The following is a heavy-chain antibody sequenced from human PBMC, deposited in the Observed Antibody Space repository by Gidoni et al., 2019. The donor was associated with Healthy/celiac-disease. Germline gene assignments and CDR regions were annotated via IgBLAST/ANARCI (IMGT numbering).Heavy chain of an antibody. J-gene: IGHJ4*02. Sequence: EVQLVESGGGLVKPGGSLRLYCAASGFTFSNAWMSWVRQAPGKGLEWVSRIKSKTDGGTTDYAAPVKGRFTISRDDSKNTLYLQMNSLKTEDTAVYYCTTYMVVAPTLDYWGQGTLVTVSS. V-gene: IGHV3-15*01. CDR1: GFTFSNAW. D-gene: IGHD2-15*01. CDR2: IKSKTDGGTT. CDR3: TTYMVVAPTLDY.